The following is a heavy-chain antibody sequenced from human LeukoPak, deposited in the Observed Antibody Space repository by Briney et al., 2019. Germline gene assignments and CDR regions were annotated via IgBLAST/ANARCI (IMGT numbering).Heavy chain of an antibody. Sequence: PSETLSLTCTVSGGSISSYYWSWIRQPPGKGLEWIGYIYYSGSTNYNPSLKSRVTISVDASKNQFSLKLSSVTAADTAVYYCARAKTLNYGLGRALDYWGQGTLVTVSS. V-gene: IGHV4-59*01. D-gene: IGHD3-16*01. CDR1: GGSISSYY. J-gene: IGHJ4*02. CDR3: ARAKTLNYGLGRALDY. CDR2: IYYSGST.